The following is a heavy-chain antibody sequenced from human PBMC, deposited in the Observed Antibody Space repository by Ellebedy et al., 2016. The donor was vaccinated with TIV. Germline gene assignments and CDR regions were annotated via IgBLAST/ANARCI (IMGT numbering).Heavy chain of an antibody. CDR1: GYTFTSYY. J-gene: IGHJ6*02. Sequence: AASVTVSCKASGYTFTSYYMHWVRQPPGQGLEWMGIINPSGGSTSYAQKFQGRVTMTRDTSTSTVYMELSSLRSEETAVYYCARTAMVDYYYGMDVWGQGTTVTVSS. CDR3: ARTAMVDYYYGMDV. V-gene: IGHV1-46*01. CDR2: INPSGGST. D-gene: IGHD5-18*01.